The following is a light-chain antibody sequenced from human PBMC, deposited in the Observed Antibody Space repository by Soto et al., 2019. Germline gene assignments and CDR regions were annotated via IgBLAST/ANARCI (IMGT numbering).Light chain of an antibody. CDR2: GAS. CDR1: QSVYNNF. CDR3: QQYGRSPPT. V-gene: IGKV3-20*01. Sequence: DMGWTKAPGTLYLSPGERATLSCRARQSVYNNFLAWYQQKPGQAPRHLINGASNRAIGIPDRVSGSGSGTDFSLTIDRLEPEDCAVYFCQQYGRSPPTFGGGTTVAIK. J-gene: IGKJ4*01.